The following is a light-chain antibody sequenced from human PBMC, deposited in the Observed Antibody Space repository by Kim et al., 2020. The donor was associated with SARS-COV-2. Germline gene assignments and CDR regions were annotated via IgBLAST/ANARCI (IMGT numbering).Light chain of an antibody. CDR2: ETS. J-gene: IGKJ1*01. Sequence: EIVLTQSPATLSLSPGERATLSCRASQSVSSYLAWYQQKPGQAPRLLIYETSNRATGIPARFSGSGSGTDFTLTISSLESEDFAVYYCQHRSNWPPTFGQGTKVDIK. V-gene: IGKV3-11*01. CDR3: QHRSNWPPT. CDR1: QSVSSY.